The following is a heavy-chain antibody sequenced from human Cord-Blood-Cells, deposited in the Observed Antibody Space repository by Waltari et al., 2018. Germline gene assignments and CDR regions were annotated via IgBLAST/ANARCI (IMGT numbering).Heavy chain of an antibody. Sequence: QVQLQQWGAGLLKPSETLSLTCAVSGGSFSGYYWSWIRQPPGKGLEWIGEINHSGSTNYNPSLKSRVTISVDMSKNQFSLKLSSVTAADTAVYYCARVNYYGSGSYTIDYWGQGTLVTVSS. CDR3: ARVNYYGSGSYTIDY. CDR1: GGSFSGYY. D-gene: IGHD3-10*01. V-gene: IGHV4-34*01. CDR2: INHSGST. J-gene: IGHJ4*02.